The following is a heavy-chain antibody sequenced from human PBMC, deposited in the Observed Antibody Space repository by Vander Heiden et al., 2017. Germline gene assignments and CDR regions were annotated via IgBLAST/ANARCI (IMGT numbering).Heavy chain of an antibody. V-gene: IGHV3-48*03. D-gene: IGHD3-22*01. Sequence: EVQLLESGGGLVQPGGSLRLSCVASGFTFSGYEMNWVRQAPGKGLEWISYISSSGSTIHYADSVKGRFTISRDNAENSLYLQMDSLRAGDTAIYYCARDLGYYYDSSGYNFDYWGQGALVTVSS. J-gene: IGHJ4*02. CDR1: GFTFSGYE. CDR3: ARDLGYYYDSSGYNFDY. CDR2: ISSSGSTI.